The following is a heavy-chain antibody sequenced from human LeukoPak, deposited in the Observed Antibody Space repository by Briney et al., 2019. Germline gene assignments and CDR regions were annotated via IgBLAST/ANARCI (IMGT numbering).Heavy chain of an antibody. CDR1: GGSISSYY. J-gene: IGHJ6*02. D-gene: IGHD1-26*01. Sequence: KPSDTLSLACTVSGGSISSYYWRWIRQPAGKGLEWVGRIYTSGSTIYNPSLKSRVTMSVDTSKNQFSLKLRSVTAADTAGYYCARVGNYGVDVWCQGATVAVSS. V-gene: IGHV4-4*07. CDR3: ARVGNYGVDV. CDR2: IYTSGST.